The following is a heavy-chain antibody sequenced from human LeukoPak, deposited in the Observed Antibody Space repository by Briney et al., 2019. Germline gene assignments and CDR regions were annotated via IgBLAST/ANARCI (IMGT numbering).Heavy chain of an antibody. V-gene: IGHV4-59*01. J-gene: IGHJ4*02. CDR2: VFSGGAT. CDR1: GDSIY. Sequence: PSETLSLTCSVSGDSIYWSWVRQSPGKGLQWIGTVFSGGATSYSPSLASRVTMSLDKSKSHFSLKLSSVTAVDTAIYYCAIVTSHPRYFDRWGQGTLVTVSS. CDR3: AIVTSHPRYFDR. D-gene: IGHD3-9*01.